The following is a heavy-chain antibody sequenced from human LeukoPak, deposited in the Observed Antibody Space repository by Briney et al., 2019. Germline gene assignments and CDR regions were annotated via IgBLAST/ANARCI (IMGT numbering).Heavy chain of an antibody. V-gene: IGHV5-51*01. D-gene: IGHD3-22*01. Sequence: GQSLPFSCKGSGYSFTSYWIGWVRQMPGKGLEWMGIIYPGDPATRYSPSFQGQVTISADKSISTAYLQWSSLKASDTAMYYCASMIRVGIDYWGQATLVTVSS. CDR1: GYSFTSYW. CDR3: ASMIRVGIDY. CDR2: IYPGDPAT. J-gene: IGHJ4*02.